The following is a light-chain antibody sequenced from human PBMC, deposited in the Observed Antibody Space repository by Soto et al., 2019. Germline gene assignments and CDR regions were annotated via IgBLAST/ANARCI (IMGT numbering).Light chain of an antibody. CDR3: SSYTSSSTLWV. Sequence: QSALTQPASVSGSPGQSITIYCTGTRSDVGGYKYVSWYQQHPGKVPKLMIYEVSNRPSGVSNRFSGSKSGNTASLTISGLQAEDEADYNCSSYTSSSTLWVFGGGTKLTVL. CDR2: EVS. V-gene: IGLV2-14*01. J-gene: IGLJ3*02. CDR1: RSDVGGYKY.